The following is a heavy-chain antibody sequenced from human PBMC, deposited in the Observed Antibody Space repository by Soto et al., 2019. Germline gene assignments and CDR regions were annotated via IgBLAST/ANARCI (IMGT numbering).Heavy chain of an antibody. CDR2: IYYSGST. CDR3: AREGAARGYYYYGMDV. CDR1: GGSISSYY. Sequence: SETLSLTCTVSGGSISSYYWSWIWQPPGKGLEWIGYIYYSGSTNYNPSLKSRVTISVDTSKNQFSLKLSSVTAADTAVYYCAREGAARGYYYYGMDVWGQGTTVTVSS. D-gene: IGHD3-16*01. J-gene: IGHJ6*02. V-gene: IGHV4-59*01.